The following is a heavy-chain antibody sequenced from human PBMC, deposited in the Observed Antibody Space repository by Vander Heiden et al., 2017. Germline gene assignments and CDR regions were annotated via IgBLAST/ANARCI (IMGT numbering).Heavy chain of an antibody. V-gene: IGHV3-48*02. CDR3: AREIAVALHAIDY. D-gene: IGHD6-19*01. CDR2: ISSSSSTI. CDR1: VFTFSSYS. Sequence: EVQLVESVGGLVQSGGSLRLSRAASVFTFSSYSRSWVRQAQGKGLEWVSYISSSSSTINYADSVKGRFTISRDNAKNSLYLQMNSLGDEDTAVYYCAREIAVALHAIDYWGQGTLVTVSS. J-gene: IGHJ4*02.